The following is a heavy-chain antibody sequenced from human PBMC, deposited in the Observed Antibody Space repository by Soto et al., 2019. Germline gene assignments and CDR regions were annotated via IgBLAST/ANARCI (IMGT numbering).Heavy chain of an antibody. CDR3: ARTYYNVLGRGRSMDV. CDR2: IYDAVNT. J-gene: IGHJ6*02. D-gene: IGHD3-10*01. Sequence: QVQLQESGPGLVKPSETLSLTCTVSGGSVSSNSYYWSWIRQPPGKGLEWIGYIYDAVNTNYNPSLKSRVTITEDTSKTQFSLKLSSVTAADTAVYYCARTYYNVLGRGRSMDVWCQGTTVTVSS. CDR1: GGSVSSNSYY. V-gene: IGHV4-61*01.